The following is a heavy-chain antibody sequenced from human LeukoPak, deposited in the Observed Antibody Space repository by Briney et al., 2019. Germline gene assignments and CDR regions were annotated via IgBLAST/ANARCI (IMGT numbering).Heavy chain of an antibody. J-gene: IGHJ5*02. Sequence: GGSLRLSCAASGFTFSSYAMSWVRQAPGKGLEWVSAISGSGGSTYYADSVKGRFTISRDNSKNTLYLQMNSLRAEDTAVYYCAKTGYDFWSGSVIDPWGQGTLVTVSS. CDR2: ISGSGGST. V-gene: IGHV3-23*01. CDR3: AKTGYDFWSGSVIDP. D-gene: IGHD3-3*01. CDR1: GFTFSSYA.